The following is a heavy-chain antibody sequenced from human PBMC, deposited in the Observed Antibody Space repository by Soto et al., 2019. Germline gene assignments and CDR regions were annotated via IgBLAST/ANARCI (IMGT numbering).Heavy chain of an antibody. CDR2: IWYDGSNK. J-gene: IGHJ4*02. V-gene: IGHV3-33*01. CDR3: ASDQGIY. D-gene: IGHD3-10*01. CDR1: GCTFNNYG. Sequence: QVKLVESGGGVVQPGRSLRLSCVASGCTFNNYGMHWVRQAPGKGLEWVAVIWYDGSNKLYADSVKGRFTISRDNSMNTLYLQLNSLRAEDTAIYYCASDQGIYWGQGTLVTVSS.